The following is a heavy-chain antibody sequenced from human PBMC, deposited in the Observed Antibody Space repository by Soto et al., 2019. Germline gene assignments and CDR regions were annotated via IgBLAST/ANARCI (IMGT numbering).Heavy chain of an antibody. CDR3: ARVTIYYYYGMDV. CDR1: GGSISSYY. D-gene: IGHD2-2*01. CDR2: IYYSGST. J-gene: IGHJ6*02. Sequence: QVQLQESGPGLVKPSETLSLTCTVSGGSISSYYWSWIRQPPGKGLEWIGYIYYSGSTNYNPSLQSRVTISVDTSKNQFSLKLSSVTAADTAVYYCARVTIYYYYGMDVWGQGTTVTVSS. V-gene: IGHV4-59*01.